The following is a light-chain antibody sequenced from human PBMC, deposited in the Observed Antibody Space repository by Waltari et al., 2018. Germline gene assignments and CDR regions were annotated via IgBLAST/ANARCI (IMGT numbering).Light chain of an antibody. Sequence: SYELTQPPSVSGAPGQTARITCDGDKLGSKNVHWYQHTPGQAPVLVVYGDGARPSGIPARFSGSNSGNTAALTISRVDAGDEAEYYCQVWDSGTNHYVFGTVTKVTVL. J-gene: IGLJ1*01. CDR3: QVWDSGTNHYV. V-gene: IGLV3-21*02. CDR2: GDG. CDR1: KLGSKN.